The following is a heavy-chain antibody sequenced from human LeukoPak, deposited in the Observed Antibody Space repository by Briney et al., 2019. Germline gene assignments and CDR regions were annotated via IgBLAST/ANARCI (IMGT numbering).Heavy chain of an antibody. CDR2: ISGSGGST. D-gene: IGHD6-19*01. V-gene: IGHV3-23*01. Sequence: GGSLRLSCAASGFTFSSYAMSWVRQAPGKGLEWVSAISGSGGSTYYADSVKGRFTISRDNSKNTLYLQMNSLRAEDTATYYCAARPTTAAVAPSDFWGQGTLVTVSS. CDR3: AARPTTAAVAPSDF. CDR1: GFTFSSYA. J-gene: IGHJ4*02.